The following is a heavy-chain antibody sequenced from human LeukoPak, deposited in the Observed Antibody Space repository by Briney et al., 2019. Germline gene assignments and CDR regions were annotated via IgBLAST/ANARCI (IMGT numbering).Heavy chain of an antibody. V-gene: IGHV4-30-4*03. Sequence: SETLSLTCTVSGGSISIGDSYWTWIRQHPGKGLEWIGYIYYSGSTYYNPSLKSRVTISVDTSKNQFSLKLSSVTAADTAVYXXXRLQHNYYGSGSYFDYWGQGTLVTVSS. CDR1: GGSISIGDSY. CDR2: IYYSGST. J-gene: IGHJ4*02. D-gene: IGHD3-10*01. CDR3: XRLQHNYYGSGSYFDY.